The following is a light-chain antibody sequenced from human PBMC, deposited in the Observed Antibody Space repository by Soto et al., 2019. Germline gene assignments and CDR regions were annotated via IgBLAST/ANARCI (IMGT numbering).Light chain of an antibody. CDR2: SAS. V-gene: IGKV1-9*01. Sequence: DIQLTQSPSVLSASVGDTVTITCRASQALSNYLAWYQQKPGKAPDILIYSASTLQSGVPSRFSGSGAETEFSLTIRALQPEDFETYYCQQLSRYPLTFGGGTKVVIK. J-gene: IGKJ4*01. CDR3: QQLSRYPLT. CDR1: QALSNY.